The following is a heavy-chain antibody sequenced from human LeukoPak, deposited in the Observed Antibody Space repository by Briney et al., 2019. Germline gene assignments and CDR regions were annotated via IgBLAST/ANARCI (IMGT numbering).Heavy chain of an antibody. Sequence: ASVKVSCKASGYTFTDYYIHWVRQAPGQGLGWVGWSNPNSGGTNYAQKFQGMVTMTRDTSISTAYLELTRLRSDEAAVYFCARDIVPTLGVPRGLVVWGQRTLVTAPS. J-gene: IGHJ4*02. CDR2: SNPNSGGT. D-gene: IGHD5-12*01. CDR3: ARDIVPTLGVPRGLVV. CDR1: GYTFTDYY. V-gene: IGHV1-2*02.